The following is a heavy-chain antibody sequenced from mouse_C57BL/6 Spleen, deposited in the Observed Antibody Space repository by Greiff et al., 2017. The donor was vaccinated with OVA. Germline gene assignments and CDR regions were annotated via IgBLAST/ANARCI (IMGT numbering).Heavy chain of an antibody. CDR1: GFTFSDYY. Sequence: EVQVVESWGGLVQPGGSLKLSCAASGFTFSDYYMYWVRQTPEKRLEWVAYISNGGGSTYYPDTVKGRFTISRDNAKNTLYLQMSRLKSEDTAMDYCARLYYDYALDYWGQGTTLTVSS. CDR2: ISNGGGST. V-gene: IGHV5-12*01. J-gene: IGHJ2*01. D-gene: IGHD2-4*01. CDR3: ARLYYDYALDY.